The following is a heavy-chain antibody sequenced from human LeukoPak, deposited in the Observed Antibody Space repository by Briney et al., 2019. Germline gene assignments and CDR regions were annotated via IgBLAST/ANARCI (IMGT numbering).Heavy chain of an antibody. V-gene: IGHV4-59*11. D-gene: IGHD3-22*01. CDR2: IYYSGST. CDR1: GGSISSHY. CDR3: ARDFGPNYYDSSGPHDAFDI. Sequence: KASETLSLTCTVSGGSISSHYWSWIRQPPGKGLEWIGYIYYSGSTNYNPSLKSRVTISVDTSKNQFSLKLSSVTAADTAVYYCARDFGPNYYDSSGPHDAFDIWGQGTMVTVSS. J-gene: IGHJ3*02.